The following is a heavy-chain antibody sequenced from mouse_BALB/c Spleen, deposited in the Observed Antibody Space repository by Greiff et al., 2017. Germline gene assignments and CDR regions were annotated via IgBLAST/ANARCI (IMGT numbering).Heavy chain of an antibody. J-gene: IGHJ2*01. Sequence: EVKVEESGPGLVKPSQSLSLTCTVTGYSITSDYAWNWIRQFPGNKLEWMGYISYSGSTSYNPSLKSRISITRDTSKNQFFLQLNSVTTEDTATYYCARRLYYFDDWGQGTTLTVSS. CDR1: GYSITSDYA. CDR2: ISYSGST. CDR3: ARRLYYFDD. V-gene: IGHV3-2*02.